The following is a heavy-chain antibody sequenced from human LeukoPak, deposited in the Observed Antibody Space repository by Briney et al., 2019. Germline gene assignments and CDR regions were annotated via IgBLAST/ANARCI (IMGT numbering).Heavy chain of an antibody. Sequence: ASVKVSCKASGYTYTSYGISWVRQAPGQGLEWMGWISAYNGNTKYAQKLQGRVTMTRDTSTSTAYMELRSLRSDDTAVYYCARALHCSGGSCYFTADYYYYYMDVWGKGTTVTVSS. V-gene: IGHV1-18*01. D-gene: IGHD2-15*01. CDR2: ISAYNGNT. J-gene: IGHJ6*03. CDR3: ARALHCSGGSCYFTADYYYYYMDV. CDR1: GYTYTSYG.